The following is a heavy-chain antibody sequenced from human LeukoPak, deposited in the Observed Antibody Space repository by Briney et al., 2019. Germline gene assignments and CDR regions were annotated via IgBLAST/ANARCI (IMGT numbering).Heavy chain of an antibody. CDR1: GFSFSRAW. CDR2: ISSSSSYI. D-gene: IGHD3-22*01. J-gene: IGHJ4*02. Sequence: GGSLRLSCAASGFSFSRAWMSWVRQAPGKGLEWVSSISSSSSYIYYADSVKGRFTISRDNAKNSLYLQMNSLRAEDTAVYYCARYYYDSSGYRFPFDYWGQGTLVTVSS. V-gene: IGHV3-21*01. CDR3: ARYYYDSSGYRFPFDY.